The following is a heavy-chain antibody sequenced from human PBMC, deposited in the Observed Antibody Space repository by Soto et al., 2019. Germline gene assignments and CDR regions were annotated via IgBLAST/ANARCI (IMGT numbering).Heavy chain of an antibody. CDR3: ARDQGGSYYY. CDR2: ISAYNGNT. Sequence: ASVKVSCKASGYTFTSYAMHWVRQAPGQRLEWMGWISAYNGNTNYAQKLQGRVTMTTDTSTSTAYMELRSLRSDDTAVYYCARDQGGSYYYWGQGTLVTVSS. CDR1: GYTFTSYA. V-gene: IGHV1-18*01. J-gene: IGHJ4*02. D-gene: IGHD1-26*01.